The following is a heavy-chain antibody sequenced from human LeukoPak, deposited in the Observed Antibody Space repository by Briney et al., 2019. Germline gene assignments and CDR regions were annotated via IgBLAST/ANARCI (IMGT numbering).Heavy chain of an antibody. CDR1: GGTFSSYA. Sequence: GASVKVSCKASGGTFSSYAISWVRQAPGQGLEWMGGIIPIFGTANYAQKFQGRVTMTRDMSTSTVYMELSSLRSEDTAVYYCARHSHSSGWRYYFDYWGQGTLVTVSS. J-gene: IGHJ4*02. D-gene: IGHD6-19*01. CDR2: IIPIFGTA. V-gene: IGHV1-69*05. CDR3: ARHSHSSGWRYYFDY.